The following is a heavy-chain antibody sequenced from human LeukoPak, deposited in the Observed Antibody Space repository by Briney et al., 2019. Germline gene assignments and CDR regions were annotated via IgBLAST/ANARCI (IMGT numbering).Heavy chain of an antibody. CDR1: GGTFSSYA. CDR3: ASRGPTLSDYGY. D-gene: IGHD2-2*01. CDR2: IIPILGIA. Sequence: SVKVSCKASGGTFSSYAISWVRQAPGQGLEWMGRIIPILGIANYAQKFQGRVTITADKSTSTAYMELSRLRSDDTAVYHCASRGPTLSDYGYWGQGTLVTVSS. J-gene: IGHJ4*02. V-gene: IGHV1-69*04.